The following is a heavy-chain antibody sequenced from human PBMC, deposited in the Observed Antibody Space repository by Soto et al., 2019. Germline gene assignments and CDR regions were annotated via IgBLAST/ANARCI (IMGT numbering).Heavy chain of an antibody. CDR2: ISGSGGST. J-gene: IGHJ4*02. V-gene: IGHV3-23*01. CDR1: GFTFSSYA. Sequence: EVQLLESGGGLVQPGGSLRLSCAASGFTFSSYAMSWVRQAPGKGLEWVSAISGSGGSTYYADSVKGRFTISRDNSKNTQYLEMNSLRDEDTAVYYCAKEQKDSSSWSERNYCGQGTLVTVSS. CDR3: AKEQKDSSSWSERNY. D-gene: IGHD6-13*01.